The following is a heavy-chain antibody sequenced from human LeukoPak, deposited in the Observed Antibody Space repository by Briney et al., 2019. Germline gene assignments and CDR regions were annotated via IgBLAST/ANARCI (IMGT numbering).Heavy chain of an antibody. CDR3: AKPAGYCSSTSCYVAAYYYYYGMDV. CDR1: GFTFSSYA. J-gene: IGHJ6*02. V-gene: IGHV3-23*01. CDR2: ISGSGGST. Sequence: GGSLRLSCAASGFTFSSYAMSWVRQAPGKGLEWVSAISGSGGSTYYADSVKGRFTISRDNSKNTLYLQMNSLRAEDTAVCYCAKPAGYCSSTSCYVAAYYYYYGMDVWGQGTTVTVSS. D-gene: IGHD2-2*01.